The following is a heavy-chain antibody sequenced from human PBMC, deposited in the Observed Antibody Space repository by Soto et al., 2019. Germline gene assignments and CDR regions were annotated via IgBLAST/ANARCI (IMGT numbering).Heavy chain of an antibody. Sequence: EVQLLESGGGLVQPGGSLRLSCAASGFSFGSYAMSWVRQAPGKGLEWVASISGRGGSTYYADSVKGRFTISRDNSKNTLYLQMNSLRAEDTAVYYCAKVADGLSLWGQGTLVTVSS. V-gene: IGHV3-23*01. CDR3: AKVADGLSL. CDR2: ISGRGGST. CDR1: GFSFGSYA. D-gene: IGHD3-16*02. J-gene: IGHJ4*02.